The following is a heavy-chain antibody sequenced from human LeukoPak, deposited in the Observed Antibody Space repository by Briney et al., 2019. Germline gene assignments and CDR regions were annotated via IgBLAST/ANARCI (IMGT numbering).Heavy chain of an antibody. CDR3: ARDPNRVGSHSFDI. J-gene: IGHJ3*02. Sequence: SETLSLTCSVSRGSISTSYWSWIRQPPGKGLEWIAYISDGGTTDSNPSLKSRVTLSVDTSNNRISLRLSSVTAADTAVYFCARDPNRVGSHSFDIWGQGKMVTVSS. D-gene: IGHD1-14*01. CDR2: ISDGGTT. V-gene: IGHV4-59*01. CDR1: RGSISTSY.